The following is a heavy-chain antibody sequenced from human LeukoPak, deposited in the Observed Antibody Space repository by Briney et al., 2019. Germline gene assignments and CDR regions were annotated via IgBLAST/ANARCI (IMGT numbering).Heavy chain of an antibody. D-gene: IGHD3-10*01. V-gene: IGHV4-39*01. J-gene: IGHJ6*03. Sequence: SETLSLTCTVSGGSISSSSYYWGWIRQPPGKGLEWIGSIYYSGSTYYNPSLKSRVTISVDTSKNQFSLKLSSVTAADTAVYYCARQHSRLWFGELRALYYYYYMDVWGKGTTVTISS. CDR3: ARQHSRLWFGELRALYYYYYMDV. CDR1: GGSISSSSYY. CDR2: IYYSGST.